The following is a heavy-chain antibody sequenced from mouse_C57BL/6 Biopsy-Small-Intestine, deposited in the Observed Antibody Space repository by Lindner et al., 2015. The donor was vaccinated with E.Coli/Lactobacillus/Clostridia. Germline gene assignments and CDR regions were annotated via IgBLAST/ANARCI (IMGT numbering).Heavy chain of an antibody. D-gene: IGHD1-1*01. CDR1: GYTFTNYW. V-gene: IGHV1-63*01. Sequence: VQLQESGAELVRPGTSVKMSCKASGYTFTNYWIGWAKQRPGHGLEWIGDIYPGGGYTNYNEKFKGKATLTADKYLPAQPTMQFSSLTSEDSAIYYCARDYGSSYFDYWGQGTTLTVSS. J-gene: IGHJ2*01. CDR3: ARDYGSSYFDY. CDR2: IYPGGGYT.